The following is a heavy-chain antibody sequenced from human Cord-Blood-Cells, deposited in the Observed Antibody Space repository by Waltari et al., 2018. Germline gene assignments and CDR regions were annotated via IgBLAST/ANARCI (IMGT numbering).Heavy chain of an antibody. CDR2: IKSKTDGGKT. CDR3: TTDEDWNYDYYYYGMDV. V-gene: IGHV3-15*01. Sequence: EVQLVESGGGLVKPGGSLRLSCAASGFTFSNAWMSWVRQAPGKGLEWVGRIKSKTDGGKTDYAATVKGRVTISRDDSKSTLYLQRNSLKTEDTAVYYCTTDEDWNYDYYYYGMDVWGQGTTVTVSS. D-gene: IGHD1-7*01. CDR1: GFTFSNAW. J-gene: IGHJ6*02.